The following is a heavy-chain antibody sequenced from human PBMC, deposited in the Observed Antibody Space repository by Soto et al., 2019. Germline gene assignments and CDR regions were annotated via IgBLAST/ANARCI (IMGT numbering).Heavy chain of an antibody. CDR2: IYYSGTT. CDR3: ARPDGRY. Sequence: SEPLSLTCTVSGSSVSSGAYYWGWIRQPPGKGLEWFGNIYYSGTTYSTPSLTSRFTISVDPSKNHFSLKLSSVSVADKAVYYCARPDGRYWGQGTLVTVSS. CDR1: GSSVSSGAYY. V-gene: IGHV4-39*07. J-gene: IGHJ4*02.